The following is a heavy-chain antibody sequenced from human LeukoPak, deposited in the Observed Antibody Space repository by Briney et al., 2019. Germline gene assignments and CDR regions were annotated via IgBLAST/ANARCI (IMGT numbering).Heavy chain of an antibody. CDR1: GGSISSGSYY. CDR3: VRDGYNSVY. V-gene: IGHV4-61*02. J-gene: IGHJ4*02. D-gene: IGHD5-24*01. Sequence: SETLSLTCTVSGGSISSGSYYWSWIRQPAGKGLEWIGRIYTSGSTNYNPSLKSRVTISVDTSKNQFSLKLSSVTAADTAVYYCVRDGYNSVYWGQGTLVTVSS. CDR2: IYTSGST.